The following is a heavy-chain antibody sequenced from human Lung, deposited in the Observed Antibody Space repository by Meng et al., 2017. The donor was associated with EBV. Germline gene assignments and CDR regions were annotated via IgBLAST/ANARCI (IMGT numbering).Heavy chain of an antibody. Sequence: QQYVPGLGKHSQTRHLTLVLSGDSFSSSSAAWTWIRQSPSRGLEWLGRTYYRSKWYNDYAVFVKSRITINPDTSKNQFSLQLNSVTPEDTAVYYCARGATSVFNLWGRGTLVTVSS. J-gene: IGHJ2*01. CDR1: GDSFSSSSAA. CDR2: TYYRSKWYN. V-gene: IGHV6-1*01. CDR3: ARGATSVFNL.